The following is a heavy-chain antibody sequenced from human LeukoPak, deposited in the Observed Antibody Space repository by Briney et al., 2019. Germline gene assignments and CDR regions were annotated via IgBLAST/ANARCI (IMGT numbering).Heavy chain of an antibody. CDR3: ARLGLGDEACWFDP. Sequence: SETLSLTCTVSGGSISSYYWSWIRQPPGKGLEWIGYIYYSGSTNYNPSLKSRVTISVDTSKNQFSLKLSSVTAADTAVYYCARLGLGDEACWFDPWGQRTLVTVSS. CDR2: IYYSGST. CDR1: GGSISSYY. J-gene: IGHJ5*02. D-gene: IGHD3-10*01. V-gene: IGHV4-59*08.